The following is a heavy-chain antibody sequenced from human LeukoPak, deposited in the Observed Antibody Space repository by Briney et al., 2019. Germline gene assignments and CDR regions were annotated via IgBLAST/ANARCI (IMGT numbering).Heavy chain of an antibody. CDR3: ARDRYYYDSSSYYSAFET. CDR1: GGTFSSYA. D-gene: IGHD3-22*01. J-gene: IGHJ3*02. V-gene: IGHV1-69*06. CDR2: IIPIFGTA. Sequence: ASVKVSCKASGGTFSSYAISWVRQAPGQGLEWMGGIIPIFGTANYAQKFQGRVTITADKSTSTAYMELSSLGSEDTAVYYCARDRYYYDSSSYYSAFETWGQGTMVTVSS.